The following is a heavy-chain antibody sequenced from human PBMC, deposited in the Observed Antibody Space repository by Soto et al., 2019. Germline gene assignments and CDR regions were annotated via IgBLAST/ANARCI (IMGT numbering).Heavy chain of an antibody. CDR3: AKSDVVLSWFDP. D-gene: IGHD2-21*01. Sequence: GGSLRLSCAVSGFTFSTYAMSWVRQAPGKGLEWVSAISGSGGNTFYADSVKGRFTISRDNSKNTLYLQMNSLRAEDTAVYYCAKSDVVLSWFDPWGQGTLVTVSS. CDR2: ISGSGGNT. CDR1: GFTFSTYA. J-gene: IGHJ5*02. V-gene: IGHV3-23*01.